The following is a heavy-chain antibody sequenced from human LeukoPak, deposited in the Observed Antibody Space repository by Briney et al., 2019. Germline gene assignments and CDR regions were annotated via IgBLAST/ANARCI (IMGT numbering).Heavy chain of an antibody. CDR2: ISAYNGNT. CDR1: GYTFTSYG. Sequence: ASVKVSCKASGYTFTSYGISWVRQAPGQGLEWMGWISAYNGNTNYAQKLQGRVTMTTDTSTSTAYMELRSLRSDDTAVYYCARVQGRRGYGGNLFDYWGQGTLVTVSS. J-gene: IGHJ4*02. V-gene: IGHV1-18*01. CDR3: ARVQGRRGYGGNLFDY. D-gene: IGHD4-23*01.